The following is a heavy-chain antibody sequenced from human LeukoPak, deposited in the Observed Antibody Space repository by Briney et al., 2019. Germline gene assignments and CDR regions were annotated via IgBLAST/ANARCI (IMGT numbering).Heavy chain of an antibody. CDR1: GFSFSSNG. V-gene: IGHV3-30*02. D-gene: IGHD3-22*01. CDR3: GSMIVVA. J-gene: IGHJ4*02. CDR2: IRYDGSNK. Sequence: GGSLRLSCAASGFSFSSNGMCWVRPAPEGWVGWAAFIRYDGSNKYYADTVNSRFTISRNNSKNTLYQHMNSLRAEGRAVYYCGSMIVVAWGQGTLVTVSS.